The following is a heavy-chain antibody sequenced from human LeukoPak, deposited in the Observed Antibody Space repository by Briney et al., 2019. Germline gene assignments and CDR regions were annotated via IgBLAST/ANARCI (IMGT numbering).Heavy chain of an antibody. Sequence: PGGSLRLSCAASGFTVSSNYMSWVRQAPGKGLEWVSVIYSGGSTYYADPVKGRFTISRDNSKNTLYLQMNSLRAEDTAVYYCARESRSGDYPYYYYYMDVWGKGTTVTVSS. CDR1: GFTVSSNY. J-gene: IGHJ6*03. CDR2: IYSGGST. V-gene: IGHV3-53*01. CDR3: ARESRSGDYPYYYYYMDV. D-gene: IGHD4-17*01.